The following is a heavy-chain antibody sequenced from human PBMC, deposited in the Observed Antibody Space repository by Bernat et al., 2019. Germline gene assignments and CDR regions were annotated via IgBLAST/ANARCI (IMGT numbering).Heavy chain of an antibody. V-gene: IGHV3-33*01. CDR3: ARTPRYCSGGSCYLDYYYYYMDV. Sequence: QVQLVESGGGMVQPGRSLRLSCAASGFTFSSYGMHWVRQAPGKGLEWVAVIWYDGSNKYYADSVKGRFTISRDNSKNTLYLQMNSLRAEDTAVYYCARTPRYCSGGSCYLDYYYYYMDVWGKGTTVTVSS. CDR2: IWYDGSNK. CDR1: GFTFSSYG. J-gene: IGHJ6*03. D-gene: IGHD2-15*01.